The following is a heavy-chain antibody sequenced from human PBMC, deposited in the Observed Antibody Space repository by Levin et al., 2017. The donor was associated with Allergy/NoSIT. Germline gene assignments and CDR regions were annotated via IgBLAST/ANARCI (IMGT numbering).Heavy chain of an antibody. V-gene: IGHV1-2*02. J-gene: IGHJ4*02. CDR3: ARDLYNDDSVFGY. CDR1: RYIFSDYF. D-gene: IGHD3-22*01. Sequence: ASVKVSCKASRYIFSDYFIHWVRQAPGQGLEWMGWINPHSGDTKYAQVFQGRVTMTRDTSISTAYMELTRLTSDDTAVYYCARDLYNDDSVFGYWGQGTLVNVFS. CDR2: INPHSGDT.